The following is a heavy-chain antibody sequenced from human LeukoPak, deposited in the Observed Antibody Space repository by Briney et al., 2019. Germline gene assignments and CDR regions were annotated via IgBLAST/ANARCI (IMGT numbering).Heavy chain of an antibody. V-gene: IGHV4-59*12. CDR3: VRNFDSYNAFDI. D-gene: IGHD3-22*01. J-gene: IGHJ3*02. CDR2: IYYSGST. Sequence: SETLSLTCTVSGGSISPYHWSWIRQPPGKGLEWIGYIYYSGSTYYNPSLKSRLTISGDTSENQFSLKLSSVTAADTAVYYCVRNFDSYNAFDIWGQGTMVTVSS. CDR1: GGSISPYH.